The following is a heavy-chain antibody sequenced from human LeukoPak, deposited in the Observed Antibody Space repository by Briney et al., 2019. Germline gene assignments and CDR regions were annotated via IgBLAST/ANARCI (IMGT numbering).Heavy chain of an antibody. J-gene: IGHJ4*02. CDR3: TRGTITTVTDS. Sequence: SETLSLTFAISGGSISSSNWWTWVRQPPGKGLEWVGEIYLRGNTNYKPSLESRVTISVDGSKTQLSLRLESVTAADTAVYYCTRGTITTVTDSWGPGTLVTVSS. CDR2: IYLRGNT. V-gene: IGHV4-4*02. D-gene: IGHD4-17*01. CDR1: GGSISSSNW.